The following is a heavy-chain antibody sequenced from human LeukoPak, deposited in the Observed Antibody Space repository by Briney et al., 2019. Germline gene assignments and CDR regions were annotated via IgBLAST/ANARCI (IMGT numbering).Heavy chain of an antibody. CDR1: GHIFTNHW. V-gene: IGHV5-51*01. D-gene: IGHD1-26*01. CDR2: INLGDSDT. J-gene: IGHJ5*02. Sequence: GESLKISCEASGHIFTNHWIGWGRQMPGKGLEWMGIINLGDSDTKYSPSFQGQVTISLDKSISTAYLQWRSLKASDTAMYYCARRRYSGSPNWFDPWGQGTLVTVSS. CDR3: ARRRYSGSPNWFDP.